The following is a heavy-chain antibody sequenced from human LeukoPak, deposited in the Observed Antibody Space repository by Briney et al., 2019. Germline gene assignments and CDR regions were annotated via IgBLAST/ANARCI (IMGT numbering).Heavy chain of an antibody. CDR3: ARGDSSGWSYGGLGNWFDP. CDR1: GFTFSRYG. Sequence: PGGSLRLSCAASGFTFSRYGMHWVRQAPGKGLEWVAFIWYDGSNKYYADSVKGRFSISRDNSKNTLYLQMNSLRAEDTAVYYCARGDSSGWSYGGLGNWFDPWGQGTLVTVSS. D-gene: IGHD6-19*01. V-gene: IGHV3-30*02. CDR2: IWYDGSNK. J-gene: IGHJ5*02.